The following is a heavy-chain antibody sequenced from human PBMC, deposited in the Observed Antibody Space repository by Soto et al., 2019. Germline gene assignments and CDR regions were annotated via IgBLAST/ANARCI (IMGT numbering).Heavy chain of an antibody. J-gene: IGHJ4*01. CDR2: VHYSENI. Sequence: SETLSLTCTVSGGSISDSYWSWIRQPPGKGLEWIGYVHYSENINYNPSLKSRVTISLDTAKKQFSLNLSSVTAADTAVYYCAKVPWVSDPYYCECWGHGILVTVSS. V-gene: IGHV4-59*01. CDR3: AKVPWVSDPYYCEC. D-gene: IGHD3-16*01. CDR1: GGSISDSY.